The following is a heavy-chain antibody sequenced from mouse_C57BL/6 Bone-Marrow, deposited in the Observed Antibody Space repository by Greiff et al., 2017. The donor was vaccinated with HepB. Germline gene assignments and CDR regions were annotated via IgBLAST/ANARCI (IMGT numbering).Heavy chain of an antibody. V-gene: IGHV1-69*01. CDR3: ARDEYDGYYFDY. D-gene: IGHD2-4*01. CDR2: IDPSDSYT. CDR1: GYTFTSYW. Sequence: QVQLQQPGAELVMPGASVKLSCKASGYTFTSYWMHWVKQRPGQGLEWIGEIDPSDSYTNYNQKFKGKSTLTVDKSTSTAYMQLSSLTSEDAAVYYCARDEYDGYYFDYWGQGTTLTVAS. J-gene: IGHJ2*01.